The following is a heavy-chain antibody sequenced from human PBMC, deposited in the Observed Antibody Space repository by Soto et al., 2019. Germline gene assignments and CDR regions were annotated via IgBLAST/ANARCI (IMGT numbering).Heavy chain of an antibody. CDR2: IWYDGSNK. Sequence: GGSLRLSCAASGFTFSSYGMHWVRQAPGKGLEWVAVIWYDGSNKYYADSVKGRFTISRDNSKNTLYLKMNSLRAEDTAVYYCARDGCSGGSCYHNYYYYYYMDVWGKGTTVTVSS. V-gene: IGHV3-33*01. J-gene: IGHJ6*03. CDR1: GFTFSSYG. CDR3: ARDGCSGGSCYHNYYYYYYMDV. D-gene: IGHD2-15*01.